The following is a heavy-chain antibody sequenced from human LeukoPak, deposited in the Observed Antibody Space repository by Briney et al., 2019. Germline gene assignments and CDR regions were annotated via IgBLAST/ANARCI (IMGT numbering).Heavy chain of an antibody. Sequence: PGGSLRLSCAASGFTFSSYAMSWVRQAPGKGLEWVSAISGSGGSTYYADSVKGRFTISRDNSKNTLYLQMNSLRAEDTAVYYCAKTHGSGWYGGDVFDIWGQGTMVTVSS. V-gene: IGHV3-23*01. CDR1: GFTFSSYA. CDR2: ISGSGGST. J-gene: IGHJ3*02. CDR3: AKTHGSGWYGGDVFDI. D-gene: IGHD6-19*01.